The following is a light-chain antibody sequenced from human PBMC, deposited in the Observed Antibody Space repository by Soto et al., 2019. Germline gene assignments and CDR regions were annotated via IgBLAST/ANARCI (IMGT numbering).Light chain of an antibody. CDR1: STDFVSYNR. CDR3: SLYTSENTYV. CDR2: EAS. Sequence: LTQPPSVSGSPGQSVTISCTGTSTDFVSYNRVSWYQQPPDTAPKLMIYEASNRPSGVPDRFSGSKSGNTASLTISGLQAADEADYYCSLYTSENTYVFGTGTKVTVL. V-gene: IGLV2-18*01. J-gene: IGLJ1*01.